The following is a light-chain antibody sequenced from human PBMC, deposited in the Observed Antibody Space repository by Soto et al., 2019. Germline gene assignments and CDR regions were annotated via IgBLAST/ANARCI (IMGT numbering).Light chain of an antibody. CDR3: AAWDDSLNGQVV. J-gene: IGLJ2*01. V-gene: IGLV1-44*01. Sequence: QLVLTQPPSASGTPGQRVTISCSGSSSNIGSNTVNWYQQLPGTAPQLLIFNNNQRPSGVPDRFSGSKSGTSASLAISGLQSDDEADYYCAAWDDSLNGQVVFGGGTKVTVL. CDR2: NNN. CDR1: SSNIGSNT.